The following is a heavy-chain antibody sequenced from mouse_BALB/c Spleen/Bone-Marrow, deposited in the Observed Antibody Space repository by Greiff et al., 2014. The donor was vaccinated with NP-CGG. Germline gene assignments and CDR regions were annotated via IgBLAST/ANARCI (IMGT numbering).Heavy chain of an antibody. CDR1: GFSLTTYG. D-gene: IGHD1-1*01. CDR3: ARNLYYGSSLYAMDY. CDR2: IWSGGST. J-gene: IGHJ4*01. Sequence: VQLQQSGPGLVQPSQSLSITCTVSGFSLTTYGVHWVRQSPGKGLEWLGVIWSGGSTDYNAPFISRLSITKDNSKSQVFFKMNSLQANDTAIYYCARNLYYGSSLYAMDYWGQGTSVTVSS. V-gene: IGHV2-2*02.